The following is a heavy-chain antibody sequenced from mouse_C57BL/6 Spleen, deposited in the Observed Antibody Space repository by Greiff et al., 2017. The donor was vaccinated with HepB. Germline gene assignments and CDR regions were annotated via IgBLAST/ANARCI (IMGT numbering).Heavy chain of an antibody. V-gene: IGHV1-26*01. CDR1: GYTFTDYY. J-gene: IGHJ1*03. D-gene: IGHD2-5*01. CDR3: ARWSNPYFDV. CDR2: INPNNGGT. Sequence: EVQLQQSGPELVKPGASVKISCKASGYTFTDYYMNWVKQSHGKSLEWIGDINPNNGGTSYNQKFKGKATLTVDKSSSTAYMELRSLTSEDSAVYYCARWSNPYFDVWGTGTTVTVSS.